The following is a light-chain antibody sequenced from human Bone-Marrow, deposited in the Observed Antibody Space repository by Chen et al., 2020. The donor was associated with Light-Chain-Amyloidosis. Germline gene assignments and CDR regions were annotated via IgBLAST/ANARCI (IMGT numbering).Light chain of an antibody. CDR2: GNT. J-gene: IGLJ3*02. CDR3: LSYDSSQSAWV. CDR1: SSNIGANHH. Sequence: QSVLTQPPSVSGTPGQRVTISCNGSSSNIGANHHVHWYQHFPGTAPKLLIYGNTNRPSGVPDRFAGSKSGTSASRAITGLQAEDEANYYCLSYDSSQSAWVFGGGTKLTVL. V-gene: IGLV1-40*01.